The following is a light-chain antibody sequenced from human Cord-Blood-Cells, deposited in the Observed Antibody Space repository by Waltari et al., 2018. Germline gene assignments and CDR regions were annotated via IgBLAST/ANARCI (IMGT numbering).Light chain of an antibody. CDR1: QSVLYSSNNKNY. CDR3: QQYYSTPILT. V-gene: IGKV4-1*01. CDR2: WAS. J-gene: IGKJ4*01. Sequence: DIVMTQSPDSLAVPLGERATINCKSSQSVLYSSNNKNYLAWYQQKPGQPPKLLIYWASTRESGVPDRFSGGGSGTDFTLTINSLQAEDVAVYYCQQYYSTPILTFGGGTKVEIK.